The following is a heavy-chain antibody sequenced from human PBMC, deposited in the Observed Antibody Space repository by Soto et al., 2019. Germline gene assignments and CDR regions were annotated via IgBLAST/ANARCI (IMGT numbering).Heavy chain of an antibody. D-gene: IGHD3-10*01. CDR3: ASHLATAGAYYGD. CDR2: IYNSGNT. Sequence: SETLSLTCTVSGGFISINTYYWGWIRQPPGKGLEWIGNIYNSGNTYYNPSLKTRVTISVDTSKNQFSLKLSSVAASDTAIYHCASHLATAGAYYGDWGQGTLVTVSS. J-gene: IGHJ4*02. CDR1: GGFISINTYY. V-gene: IGHV4-39*01.